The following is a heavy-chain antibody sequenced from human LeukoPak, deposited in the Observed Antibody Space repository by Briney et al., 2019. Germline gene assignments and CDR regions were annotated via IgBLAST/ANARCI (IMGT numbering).Heavy chain of an antibody. V-gene: IGHV3-23*01. D-gene: IGHD5-12*01. CDR3: AKDRGYGRNSAGYYFDY. Sequence: PGRSLRLSCAASGFTFSSYAMSWVRQAPGKGLEWVSAISGSGGSTYYADSVKGRFTISRDNSKNTLNLQMNSLRAEDTAVYYCAKDRGYGRNSAGYYFDYWGQGTLVTVSS. J-gene: IGHJ4*02. CDR1: GFTFSSYA. CDR2: ISGSGGST.